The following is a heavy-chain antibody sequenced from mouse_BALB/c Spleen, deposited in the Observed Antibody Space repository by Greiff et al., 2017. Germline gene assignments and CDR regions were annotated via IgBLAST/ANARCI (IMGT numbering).Heavy chain of an antibody. J-gene: IGHJ2*01. CDR1: GDSITSGY. V-gene: IGHV3-8*02. D-gene: IGHD1-1*01. CDR2: ISYSGST. CDR3: ARNYYGSRSYFDY. Sequence: EVMLVESGPSLVKPSQTLSLTCSVTGDSITSGYWNWIRKFPGNKLEYMGYISYSGSTYYNPSLKSRISITRDTSKNQYYLQLNSVTTEDTATYYCARNYYGSRSYFDYWGQGTTLTVSS.